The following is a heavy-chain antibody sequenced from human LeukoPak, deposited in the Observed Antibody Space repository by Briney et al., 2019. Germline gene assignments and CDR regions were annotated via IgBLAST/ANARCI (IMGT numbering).Heavy chain of an antibody. CDR1: GFTFSSYT. Sequence: GGSLRLSCAASGFTFSSYTMSWVRQAPGKGLEWVSAISGSGGSTYYADSVKGRFTISRDNSKNTLYLQMNSLRAEDTAVYYCAKAHNPFAAAAGTLDYWGQGTLVTVSS. CDR3: AKAHNPFAAAAGTLDY. V-gene: IGHV3-23*01. J-gene: IGHJ4*02. CDR2: ISGSGGST. D-gene: IGHD6-13*01.